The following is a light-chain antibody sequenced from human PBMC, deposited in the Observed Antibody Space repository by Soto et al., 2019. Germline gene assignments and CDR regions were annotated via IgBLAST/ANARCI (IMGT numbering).Light chain of an antibody. CDR1: QSVTNNQ. V-gene: IGKV3-20*01. CDR2: GVS. Sequence: EIELTQSPGTLSLSPGERATLSCRASQSVTNNQFGWFRQKPGQAPRLLIWGVSNRATGITDRFSGSWSGTDFTVIISRLEPEDFVVFYCYQYGSTPPTFGQGTKVEIK. J-gene: IGKJ1*01. CDR3: YQYGSTPPT.